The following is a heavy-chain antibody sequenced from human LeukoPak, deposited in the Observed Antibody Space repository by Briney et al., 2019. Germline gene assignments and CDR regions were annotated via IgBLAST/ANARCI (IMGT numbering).Heavy chain of an antibody. J-gene: IGHJ3*02. CDR3: ARAGGVYYYGSGSYISGAFDI. CDR2: ISSSDSTI. V-gene: IGHV3-48*02. D-gene: IGHD3-10*01. CDR1: GFTFSTYS. Sequence: GGSLRLSCAASGFTFSTYSMNWVRQAPGKGLEWVSYISSSDSTIFYADSVQGRFTISRDNARNSLFLQMNSLRDEDTAIYYCARAGGVYYYGSGSYISGAFDIWGQGTMVTVSS.